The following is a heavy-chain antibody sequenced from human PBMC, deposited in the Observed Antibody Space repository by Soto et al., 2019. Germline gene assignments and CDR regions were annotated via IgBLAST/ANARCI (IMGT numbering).Heavy chain of an antibody. CDR2: IYYSGST. D-gene: IGHD6-13*01. CDR3: ARDSRRQQPLTSSPKIPIDRGYFDY. V-gene: IGHV4-31*03. J-gene: IGHJ4*02. CDR1: GGSISSGGYY. Sequence: SETLSLTCTVSGGSISSGGYYWSWIRQHPGKGLEWIGYIYYSGSTYYNPSLKSRVTISVDTSKNQFSLKLSSVTAADTAVYYCARDSRRQQPLTSSPKIPIDRGYFDYWGQGTLVTVSS.